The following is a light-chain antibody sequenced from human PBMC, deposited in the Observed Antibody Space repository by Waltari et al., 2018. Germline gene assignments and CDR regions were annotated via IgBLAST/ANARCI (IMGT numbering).Light chain of an antibody. V-gene: IGLV4-69*01. J-gene: IGLJ3*02. Sequence: QPVLTQSPSASASLGASVKLTCTLSREHSSSVIARHQQQPEKGPRYLMKVHTDGSHIKGGGIPDRFSGSSSGAERSLIISSLQSEDEADYYCQTWGSGIQVFGGGTKLTVL. CDR2: VHTDGSH. CDR1: REHSSSV. CDR3: QTWGSGIQV.